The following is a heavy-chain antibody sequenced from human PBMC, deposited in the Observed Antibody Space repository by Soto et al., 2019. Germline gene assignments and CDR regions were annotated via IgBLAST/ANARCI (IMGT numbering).Heavy chain of an antibody. Sequence: PGGSLILSCAASGFTFSSYGMHWVRQAPGKGLEWVAVIWYDGSNKYYADSVKGRFTISRDNSKNTLYLQMNSLRAEDTAVYYCARDSPQFGPGAYYYYGMDVWGQGTTVTVSS. J-gene: IGHJ6*02. CDR2: IWYDGSNK. CDR3: ARDSPQFGPGAYYYYGMDV. D-gene: IGHD3-16*01. V-gene: IGHV3-33*01. CDR1: GFTFSSYG.